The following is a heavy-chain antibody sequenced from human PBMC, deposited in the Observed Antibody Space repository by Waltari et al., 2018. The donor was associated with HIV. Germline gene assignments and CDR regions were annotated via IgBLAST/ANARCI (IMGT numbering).Heavy chain of an antibody. CDR3: GRCLLAVAGTDEYFPH. D-gene: IGHD6-19*01. CDR1: GGSFSSYQ. V-gene: IGHV4-34*01. J-gene: IGHJ1*01. CDR2: IRKGGST. Sequence: QAQLQQWGGGLVKHSETLSLTCAVYGGSFSSYQWSWIRQSPWRGLDWIGKIRKGGSTSYNPSLKHRVAMSMDISTIRISLTLGSLTPADKAVYVSGRCLLAVAGTDEYFPHWGPGAPVTVSS.